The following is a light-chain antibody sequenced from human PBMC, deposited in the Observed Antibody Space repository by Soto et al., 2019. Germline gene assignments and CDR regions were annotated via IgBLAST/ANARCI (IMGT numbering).Light chain of an antibody. CDR3: QQSYSTPRE. CDR2: AAS. Sequence: DIQMTQSPSSLSASVGGIVTITCRASQSISNSLIWYQQKPGRAPKLLIYAASSLQSGVPSRFSGSGSGTDFILTISSLQPEDFATYYCQQSYSTPREFGQGTRLEI. V-gene: IGKV1-39*01. CDR1: QSISNS. J-gene: IGKJ5*01.